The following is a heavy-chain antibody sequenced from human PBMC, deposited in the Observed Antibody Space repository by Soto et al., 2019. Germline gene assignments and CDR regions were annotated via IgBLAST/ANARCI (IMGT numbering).Heavy chain of an antibody. V-gene: IGHV1-18*01. D-gene: IGHD1-1*01. J-gene: IGHJ4*02. CDR2: ISAHNGNT. Sequence: QVHLVQSGAEVKKPGASVKVSCKGSGYTFTSYGITWVRQAPGQGLEWMGWISAHNGNTDYAQKLQGRVTVTRDTSTSTAYMELRSLRSDDAAVYYCARGRYGDYWGQGALVTVSS. CDR1: GYTFTSYG. CDR3: ARGRYGDY.